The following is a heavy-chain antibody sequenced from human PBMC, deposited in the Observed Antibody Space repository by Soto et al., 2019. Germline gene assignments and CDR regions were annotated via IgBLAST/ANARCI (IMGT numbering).Heavy chain of an antibody. CDR2: IHYDGVNT. CDR1: GFSFSNYW. J-gene: IGHJ2*01. CDR3: ARDWYIFASGRARGGHLYVEL. Sequence: EVQLVESGGRLVQPGGSLTLSCAASGFSFSNYWMYWVRQAPGKGLVWVSPIHYDGVNTRYPDSVNGRFTISRDNAKNTLHLQLNSRKVDDPAVYHCARDWYIFASGRARGGHLYVELWGRGTLVAVSS. D-gene: IGHD3-10*01. V-gene: IGHV3-74*01.